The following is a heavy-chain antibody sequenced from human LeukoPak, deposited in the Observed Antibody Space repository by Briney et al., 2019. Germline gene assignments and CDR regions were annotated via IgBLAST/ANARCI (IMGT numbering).Heavy chain of an antibody. CDR2: LNPHSGAT. V-gene: IGHV1-2*02. CDR3: ARGGNSWANYFYYYMDV. D-gene: IGHD4-23*01. J-gene: IGHJ6*03. CDR1: EYTFSDFY. Sequence: ASVKVSCKASEYTFSDFYIHWVRQAPGQGLEWMGWLNPHSGATNHAQMFQGRVTMTRDTSISTAYLELTGLRSDDTAVYFCARGGNSWANYFYYYMDVWGKGTTVTVSS.